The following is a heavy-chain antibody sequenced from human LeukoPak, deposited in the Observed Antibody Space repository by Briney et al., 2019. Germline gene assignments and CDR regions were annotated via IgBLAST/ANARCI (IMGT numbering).Heavy chain of an antibody. CDR3: ARDTQYGLDV. CDR2: ISYDGSNK. V-gene: IGHV3-30-3*01. Sequence: AGGSLRLSCAASGFTFSSYAMHCVRQAPGKGLEWVAVISYDGSNKYYADSVKGRFTISRDNSKNTLYLQMNSLRAEDTAVYYCARDTQYGLDVWSQGTTVTVSS. J-gene: IGHJ6*02. CDR1: GFTFSSYA.